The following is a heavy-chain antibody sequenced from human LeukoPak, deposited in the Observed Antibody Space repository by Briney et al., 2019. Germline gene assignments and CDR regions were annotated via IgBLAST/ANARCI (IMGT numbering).Heavy chain of an antibody. Sequence: SETLSLTCTVSGGSISSYYWSWIRQPPGKGLEWIGYIYYSGSTNYNPSLKSRVTISVDKSKNQFSLKLSSVTAADTAVYYCARDADYGDNPTPFDYWGQGTLVTVSS. V-gene: IGHV4-59*12. CDR3: ARDADYGDNPTPFDY. CDR2: IYYSGST. CDR1: GGSISSYY. J-gene: IGHJ4*02. D-gene: IGHD4-23*01.